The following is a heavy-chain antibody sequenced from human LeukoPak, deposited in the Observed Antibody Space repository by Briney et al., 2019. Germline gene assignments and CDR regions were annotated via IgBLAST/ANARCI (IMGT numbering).Heavy chain of an antibody. CDR3: AKERKLRGVTNHYFDY. V-gene: IGHV1-24*01. CDR1: GYTLTELS. D-gene: IGHD3-10*01. CDR2: FDPEDGET. J-gene: IGHJ4*02. Sequence: ASVKVSCKVSGYTLTELSMHWVRQAPGKGLEWMGGFDPEDGETIYAQKFQGRVTMTEDTSTDTAYMELSRLRSDDTAVYYCAKERKLRGVTNHYFDYWGQGTLVTVSS.